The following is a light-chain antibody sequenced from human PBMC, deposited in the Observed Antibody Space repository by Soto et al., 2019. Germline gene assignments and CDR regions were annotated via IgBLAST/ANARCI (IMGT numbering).Light chain of an antibody. CDR1: NSNIGSNT. CDR2: GDN. V-gene: IGLV1-44*01. Sequence: QTVVTQPPSASGTPGQRITLSCFGSNSNIGSNTVNWYQQVLGSAPKLVMYGDNQRPSGVPDRLSGSRSGSSASLAITGLQTEDEAAYFCAAWDDNLKGPVFGGGTQLTVL. J-gene: IGLJ3*02. CDR3: AAWDDNLKGPV.